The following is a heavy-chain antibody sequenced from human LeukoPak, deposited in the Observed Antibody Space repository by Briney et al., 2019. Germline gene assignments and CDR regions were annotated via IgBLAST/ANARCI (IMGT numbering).Heavy chain of an antibody. CDR2: ISGSGSST. CDR1: GFTFSSYS. CDR3: AKGVLAARPSYMDV. J-gene: IGHJ6*03. D-gene: IGHD6-6*01. V-gene: IGHV3-23*01. Sequence: GGSLRLSCAASGFTFSSYSMSWVRQAPGKGLEWVSGISGSGSSTYYADSVKGRFTISRDNSKNTVYLQMNSLRAEDTAVYYCAKGVLAARPSYMDVWGKGTTVTVSS.